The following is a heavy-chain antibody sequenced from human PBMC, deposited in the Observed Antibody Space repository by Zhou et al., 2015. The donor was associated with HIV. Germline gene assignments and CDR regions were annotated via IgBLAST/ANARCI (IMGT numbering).Heavy chain of an antibody. CDR3: ARGNSSSWYTPYYYYYGMDV. D-gene: IGHD6-13*01. V-gene: IGHV1-69*02. Sequence: QVQLVQSGAEVKKPGSSVKVSCKASGGTFSSYTISWVRQAPGQGLEWMGRIIPILGIANYAQKFQGRVTITADKSTSTAYMELSSLRSEDTAVYYCARGNSSSWYTPYYYYYGMDVWGQGTTVTVSS. J-gene: IGHJ6*02. CDR2: IIPILGIA. CDR1: GGTFSSYT.